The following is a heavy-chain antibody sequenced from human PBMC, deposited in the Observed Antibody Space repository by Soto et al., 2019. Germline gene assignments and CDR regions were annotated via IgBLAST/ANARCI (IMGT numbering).Heavy chain of an antibody. CDR1: GFTVSSSY. V-gene: IGHV3-53*01. CDR3: ARAVGSLGGKVQSTFGLDV. Sequence: PGGSLRLSCAASGFTVSSSYMSWVRQAPGKGLGWVSDIYSGGTTYYADYVKSRCTISRDKSKNTLNLQMYSLRAEDTAVYYCARAVGSLGGKVQSTFGLDVWGQGTTVTVSS. CDR2: IYSGGTT. D-gene: IGHD3-16*01. J-gene: IGHJ6*02.